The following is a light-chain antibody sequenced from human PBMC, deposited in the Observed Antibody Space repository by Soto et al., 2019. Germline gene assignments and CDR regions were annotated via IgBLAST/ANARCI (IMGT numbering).Light chain of an antibody. V-gene: IGLV2-14*01. CDR3: TSYTSASTRV. Sequence: QSVLTQPASVSGSPGQSITISCTGTSSDIGAYNYVSWYQHYPGKAPKLIIYEVSYRPSGVSDRFSASKSGNRASLTISGLQDEDEADYFCTSYTSASTRVFGGGTQLTVL. J-gene: IGLJ2*01. CDR1: SSDIGAYNY. CDR2: EVS.